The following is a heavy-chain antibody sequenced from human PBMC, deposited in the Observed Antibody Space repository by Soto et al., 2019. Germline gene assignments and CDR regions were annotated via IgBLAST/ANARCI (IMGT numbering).Heavy chain of an antibody. Sequence: GGSLRLSCAASGFTFSSYGMHWVRQAPGKGLEWVSVIWYDGSNKYYADSVKGRFTISRDNSKNTLYLQMNSLRAEDTAVYYCARDRWDRGYMDVWGKGTTVTVSS. CDR1: GFTFSSYG. CDR3: ARDRWDRGYMDV. J-gene: IGHJ6*03. V-gene: IGHV3-33*01. CDR2: IWYDGSNK. D-gene: IGHD1-26*01.